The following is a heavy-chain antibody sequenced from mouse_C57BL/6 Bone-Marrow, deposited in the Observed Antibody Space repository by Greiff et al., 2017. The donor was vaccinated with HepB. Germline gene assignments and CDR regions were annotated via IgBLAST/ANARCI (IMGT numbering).Heavy chain of an antibody. J-gene: IGHJ2*01. V-gene: IGHV5-4*01. CDR3: AREGYYYGSSYHFDY. CDR1: GFTFSSYA. D-gene: IGHD1-1*01. Sequence: EVMLVESGGGLVKPGGSLKLSCAASGFTFSSYAMSWVRQTPEKRLEWLATISDGGSYTYYPDNVKGRFTISRDNAKNNLYLQMSHLKSEDTAMYYCAREGYYYGSSYHFDYWGQGTTLTVSS. CDR2: ISDGGSYT.